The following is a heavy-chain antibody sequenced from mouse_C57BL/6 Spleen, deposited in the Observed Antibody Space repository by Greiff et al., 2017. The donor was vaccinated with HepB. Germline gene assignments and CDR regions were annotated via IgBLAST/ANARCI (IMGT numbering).Heavy chain of an antibody. D-gene: IGHD2-3*01. V-gene: IGHV1-19*01. CDR1: GYTFTDYY. CDR2: INPYNGGT. J-gene: IGHJ2*01. Sequence: EVQLQQSGPVLVKPGASVKMSCKASGYTFTDYYMNWVKQSHGKSLEWIGVINPYNGGTSYNQKFKGKATLTVDKSSSTAYMELNSLTSEDSAVYYCALYDGYYFDYWGQGTTLTVSS. CDR3: ALYDGYYFDY.